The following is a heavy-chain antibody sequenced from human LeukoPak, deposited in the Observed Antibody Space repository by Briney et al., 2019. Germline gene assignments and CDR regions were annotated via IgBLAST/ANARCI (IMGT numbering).Heavy chain of an antibody. CDR2: INHSGST. CDR3: AGLRYSSSWYYY. Sequence: SETLSLTCAVYGGSFSGYYWSWIRQPPGKGLEWIGEINHSGSTNYNPSLKSRVTISVDTSKNQFSLKLSSVTAADTAVYYCAGLRYSSSWYYYWGQGTLVTVSS. V-gene: IGHV4-34*01. D-gene: IGHD6-13*01. J-gene: IGHJ4*02. CDR1: GGSFSGYY.